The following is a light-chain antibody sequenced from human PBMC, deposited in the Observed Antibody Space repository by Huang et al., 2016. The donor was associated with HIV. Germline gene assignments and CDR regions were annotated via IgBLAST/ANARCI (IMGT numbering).Light chain of an antibody. V-gene: IGKV3-20*01. J-gene: IGKJ2*01. CDR1: QSVSSSY. Sequence: EIVLTQPPGTLSLSPGERATLSCRASQSVSSSYLAWYQQKPGQAPRRLIYGASSRATGSPDRFSGSGSGTDFTLTISRLEPEDFAVYYCQQYNNLRYTFGQGTKLEIK. CDR2: GAS. CDR3: QQYNNLRYT.